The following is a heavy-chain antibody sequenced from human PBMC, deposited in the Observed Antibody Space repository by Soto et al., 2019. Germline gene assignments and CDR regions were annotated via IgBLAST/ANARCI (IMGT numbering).Heavy chain of an antibody. CDR1: GFKFTDYW. Sequence: GSLRLSCATSGFKFTDYWMSWVRQAPGKGLEWVANLNQDGSENNCVESVKGRFTIFRDNAKNSVYLHLNSLRAEDTAVYYCARDKFIGTYYVKGVTYIFDYWGRGAPVTVSS. J-gene: IGHJ4*02. CDR2: LNQDGSEN. D-gene: IGHD1-26*01. V-gene: IGHV3-7*03. CDR3: ARDKFIGTYYVKGVTYIFDY.